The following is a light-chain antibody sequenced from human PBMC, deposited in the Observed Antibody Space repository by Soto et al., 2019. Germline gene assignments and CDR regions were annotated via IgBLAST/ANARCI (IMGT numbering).Light chain of an antibody. CDR1: QGIRSH. Sequence: DIQLTQSPSSLSSSLGDRVIITCRASQGIRSHLAWYQQKPGKAPKLLIYAASTLQTGVPSRFSGSGSGTDCILTISSLQQEDGATYYCQQYHGYSLTFGQGTKVDIK. CDR2: AAS. V-gene: IGKV1-9*01. J-gene: IGKJ1*01. CDR3: QQYHGYSLT.